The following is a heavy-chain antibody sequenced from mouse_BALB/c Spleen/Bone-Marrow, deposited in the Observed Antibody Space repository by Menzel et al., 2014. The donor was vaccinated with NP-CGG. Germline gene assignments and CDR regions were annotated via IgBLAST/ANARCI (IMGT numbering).Heavy chain of an antibody. CDR1: GFTFSSFG. J-gene: IGHJ1*01. CDR3: TRGGNWDDFDV. Sequence: EVQLQQSGGGLVQPGGSRKLSCAASGFTFSSFGMHWVRQAPEKGLEWVAYISSGSTAIFYADTVKGRFTISRDNPKNTLFLQMTSLRSEDTAMYYCTRGGNWDDFDVWGAGTTVTVSS. D-gene: IGHD4-1*01. V-gene: IGHV5-17*02. CDR2: ISSGSTAI.